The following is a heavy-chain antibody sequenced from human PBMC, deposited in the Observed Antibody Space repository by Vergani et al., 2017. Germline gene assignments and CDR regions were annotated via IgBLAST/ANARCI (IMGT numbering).Heavy chain of an antibody. Sequence: QVQLVESGGGEVQPGRSLRLSCSAAGFPFSDYGVHWVRQAPGKGLEWVSVISYDGNKKNYADSVKGRFTIARDNSKNTLYLEMNALRAEDTAVYYCARDFLTRVTTLDYYYMGVGGKGTTVTVSS. V-gene: IGHV3-30*03. D-gene: IGHD1-1*01. CDR1: GFPFSDYG. J-gene: IGHJ6*03. CDR2: ISYDGNKK. CDR3: ARDFLTRVTTLDYYYMGV.